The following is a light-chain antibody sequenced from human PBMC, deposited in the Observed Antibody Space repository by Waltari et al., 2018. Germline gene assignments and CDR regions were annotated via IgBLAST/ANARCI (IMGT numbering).Light chain of an antibody. Sequence: DIQMTQSPSTLSASVGDRVTITCRASQSISNWLAWYQQKPEKAPKLLIYKASNLESGVPSRFSGSGSGTEFTLTISSLQPDDFATYYCQQYDNYWTFGQGPKVEI. CDR1: QSISNW. V-gene: IGKV1-5*03. CDR2: KAS. CDR3: QQYDNYWT. J-gene: IGKJ1*01.